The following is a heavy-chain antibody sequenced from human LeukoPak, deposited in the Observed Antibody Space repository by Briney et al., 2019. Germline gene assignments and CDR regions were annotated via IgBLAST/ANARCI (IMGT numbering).Heavy chain of an antibody. CDR1: GFTFDCYA. CDR2: ISISGGST. D-gene: IGHD3-22*01. V-gene: IGHV3-23*01. CDR3: AKKDGHYYDTSGYRGSSFDY. Sequence: GGSLRLSCAASGFTFDCYAMSWVRQAPGKGLEWVSAISISGGSTDYADSVKGRFTISRDNSKNTLYLQMNSLRAEDTALYYCAKKDGHYYDTSGYRGSSFDYLGQGTLVTVSS. J-gene: IGHJ4*02.